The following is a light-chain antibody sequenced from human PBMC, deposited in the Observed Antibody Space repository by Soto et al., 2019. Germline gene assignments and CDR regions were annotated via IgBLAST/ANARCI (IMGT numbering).Light chain of an antibody. CDR2: TAS. V-gene: IGKV1-39*01. CDR1: QSISSY. CDR3: QQSYRTTT. J-gene: IGKJ4*01. Sequence: DIQMTQSPSSLSASVGDRVTITCRASQSISSYLNWYQQKPGKAPKLLSYTASSLQSGVPSRFSGSGSGTDFTLTISSLQPEDFATYYCQQSYRTTTFGGGTKVEIK.